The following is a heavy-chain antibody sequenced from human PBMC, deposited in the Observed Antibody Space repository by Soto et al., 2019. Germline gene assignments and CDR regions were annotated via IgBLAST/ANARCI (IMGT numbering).Heavy chain of an antibody. D-gene: IGHD3-10*01. J-gene: IGHJ6*02. CDR2: ISANNGNT. V-gene: IGHV1-18*01. Sequence: ASVKVSCKASGYTFTSYGISWVRQAPGQGLEWMGGISANNGNTNYAQKFQGRVTITTDASTSTAYMELSSLRSEDTAVYYCARARHVSGIYFFSGPDYYYYGMDVWGQGTTVTVSS. CDR1: GYTFTSYG. CDR3: ARARHVSGIYFFSGPDYYYYGMDV.